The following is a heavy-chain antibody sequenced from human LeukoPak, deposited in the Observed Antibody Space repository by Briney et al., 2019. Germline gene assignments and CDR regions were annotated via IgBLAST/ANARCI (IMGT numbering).Heavy chain of an antibody. CDR1: GGSLSSYY. J-gene: IGHJ5*02. CDR3: ARGAECTGNSCDGGNWLDP. V-gene: IGHV4-59*01. CDR2: IYYSGST. D-gene: IGHD2-15*01. Sequence: SETLSLTCTVSGGSLSSYYWSWIRQPPGKGLEWIGYIYYSGSTTYNPSLKCRVTFSVDTSKNHFSLKLSSVTAADTAVYYCARGAECTGNSCDGGNWLDPWGQGTLVTVSS.